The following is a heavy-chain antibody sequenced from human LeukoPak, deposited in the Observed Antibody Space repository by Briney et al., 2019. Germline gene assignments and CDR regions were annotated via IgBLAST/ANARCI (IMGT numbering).Heavy chain of an antibody. D-gene: IGHD3-10*01. Sequence: ASVKVSCKASGYTFTGYYMHWVRQAPGQGLEWMGWINPNSGGTNYAQKFQGRVTMTRDTSISTAYMELRSLRSDDTAVYYCARTYYGSGRIGWFDPWGQGTLVTVSS. CDR3: ARTYYGSGRIGWFDP. CDR2: INPNSGGT. V-gene: IGHV1-2*02. CDR1: GYTFTGYY. J-gene: IGHJ5*02.